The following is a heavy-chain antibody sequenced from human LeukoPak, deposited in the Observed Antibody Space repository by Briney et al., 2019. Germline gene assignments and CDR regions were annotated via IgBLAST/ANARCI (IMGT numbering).Heavy chain of an antibody. V-gene: IGHV1-18*01. J-gene: IGHJ4*02. CDR1: GYTFTSYG. CDR3: ARVGADYVWGSYRHPAEFDY. CDR2: ISAYNGNT. Sequence: ASVKLSCTASGYTFTSYGISWVRQAPGQGLEWMGWISAYNGNTNYAQKLQGRVTMTTDTSTSTAYMELRSLRSDDTAVYYCARVGADYVWGSYRHPAEFDYWGQGTLVTVSS. D-gene: IGHD3-16*02.